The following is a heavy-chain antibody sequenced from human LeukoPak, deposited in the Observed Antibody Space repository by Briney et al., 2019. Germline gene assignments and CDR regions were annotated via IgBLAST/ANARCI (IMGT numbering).Heavy chain of an antibody. CDR1: GGSISSYY. CDR3: ARGLEMYPLSHSPGWFDP. J-gene: IGHJ5*02. V-gene: IGHV4-59*01. CDR2: IYYSGST. Sequence: PSETLSLTCTVSGGSISSYYWSWIRQPPGKGLEWIGYIYYSGSTNYNPSLKSRVTISVDTSKNQFSLKLSSVTAADTAVYYCARGLEMYPLSHSPGWFDPWGQGTLVTVSS. D-gene: IGHD2-2*01.